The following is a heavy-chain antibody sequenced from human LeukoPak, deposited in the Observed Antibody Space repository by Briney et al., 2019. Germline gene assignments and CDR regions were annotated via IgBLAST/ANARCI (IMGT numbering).Heavy chain of an antibody. J-gene: IGHJ3*02. CDR1: GYTFTGYF. D-gene: IGHD3-9*01. CDR2: INPNSGGT. Sequence: ASVKVSCKASGYTFTGYFMHWVRQAPGQGLEWMGWINPNSGGTNYAQKFQGWVTMTRDTSISTAYMELSRLRSDDTAVYYCARAYDILTGYYNAFDIWGQGTMVTVSS. V-gene: IGHV1-2*04. CDR3: ARAYDILTGYYNAFDI.